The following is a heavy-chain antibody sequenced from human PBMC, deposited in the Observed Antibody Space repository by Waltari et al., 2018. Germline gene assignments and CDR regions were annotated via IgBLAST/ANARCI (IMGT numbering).Heavy chain of an antibody. V-gene: IGHV4-31*03. Sequence: QVQLQESGPGLVKPSQTLSLTCTVSGGSISSGGYYWSWIRQHPGKGLEWIGYIYYSGSTYYNPSLKSRVTISVDTSKNQFSLNLNSVTAADTAVYYCARGVRGWNYDLYDYWGQGTLVTVSS. CDR3: ARGVRGWNYDLYDY. J-gene: IGHJ4*02. D-gene: IGHD1-7*01. CDR2: IYYSGST. CDR1: GGSISSGGYY.